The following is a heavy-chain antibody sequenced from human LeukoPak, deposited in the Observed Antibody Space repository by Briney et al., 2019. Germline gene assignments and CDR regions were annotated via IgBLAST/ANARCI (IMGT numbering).Heavy chain of an antibody. V-gene: IGHV3-21*01. CDR1: GFTFSTYT. Sequence: GGSLRLSCSASGFTFSTYTMNWVRQAPGKGLEWVSSISSSSSYIYYADSVKGRFTSSRDNAKNSLYLQMNSLRAEDTAVYYCARLTMVRGADPDYWGQGTLVTVSS. D-gene: IGHD3-10*01. CDR3: ARLTMVRGADPDY. J-gene: IGHJ4*02. CDR2: ISSSSSYI.